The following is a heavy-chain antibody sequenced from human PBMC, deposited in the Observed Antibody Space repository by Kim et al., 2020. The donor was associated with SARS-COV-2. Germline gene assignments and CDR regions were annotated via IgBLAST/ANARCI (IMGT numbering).Heavy chain of an antibody. Sequence: GESLKISCKGSGYSFTSYWISWVRQMPGKGLEWMGRIDPSDSYTNYSPSFQGHVTISADKSISTAYLQWSSLKASDTAMYYCASGSIPRANAFDIWGQGTMVTVSS. CDR1: GYSFTSYW. V-gene: IGHV5-10-1*01. CDR3: ASGSIPRANAFDI. D-gene: IGHD2-2*02. CDR2: IDPSDSYT. J-gene: IGHJ3*02.